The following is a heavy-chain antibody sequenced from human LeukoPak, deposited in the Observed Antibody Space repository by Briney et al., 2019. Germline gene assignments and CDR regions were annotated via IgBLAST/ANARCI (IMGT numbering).Heavy chain of an antibody. CDR2: IIPIFGTA. CDR1: GYTFTSYG. CDR3: ASGTVTTATFNWFDP. D-gene: IGHD4-11*01. Sequence: SVKVSCKASGYTFTSYGISWVRQAPGQGLEWMGGIIPIFGTANYAQKFQGRVTITADKSTSTAYMELSSLRSEDTAVYYCASGTVTTATFNWFDPWGQGTLVTVSS. V-gene: IGHV1-69*06. J-gene: IGHJ5*02.